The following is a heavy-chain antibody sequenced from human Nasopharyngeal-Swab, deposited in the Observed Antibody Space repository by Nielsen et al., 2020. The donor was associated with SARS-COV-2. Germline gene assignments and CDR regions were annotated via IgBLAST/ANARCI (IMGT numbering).Heavy chain of an antibody. V-gene: IGHV4-39*07. J-gene: IGHJ3*02. CDR2: VYYGGNT. D-gene: IGHD6-19*01. Sequence: RQAPGKGLEWIGSVYYGGNTYYNPSLKSRVTISVDTSKNQFSLRLSSVTAADTAVYYCARDQRSGWFDAFDIWGQGTMVTVSS. CDR3: ARDQRSGWFDAFDI.